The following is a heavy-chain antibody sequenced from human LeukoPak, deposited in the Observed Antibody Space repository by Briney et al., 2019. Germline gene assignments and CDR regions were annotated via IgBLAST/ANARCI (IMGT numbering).Heavy chain of an antibody. J-gene: IGHJ4*02. Sequence: PEGSLRLSCAASGFTFSSYAMSWVRQAPGKGLEWVSAIIGSGGSTYYADSVKGRFTISRDNSKNTLYLQMNSLRAEDTAVYYCAKGSGFEWFGESTLFDYWGQGTLVTVS. CDR3: AKGSGFEWFGESTLFDY. V-gene: IGHV3-23*01. CDR2: IIGSGGST. D-gene: IGHD3-10*01. CDR1: GFTFSSYA.